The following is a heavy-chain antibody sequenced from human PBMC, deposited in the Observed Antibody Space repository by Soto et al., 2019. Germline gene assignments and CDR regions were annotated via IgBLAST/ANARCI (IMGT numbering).Heavy chain of an antibody. V-gene: IGHV1-46*03. CDR3: ARGVVGAAAAEDYYYYMDV. CDR2: INPSGGST. CDR1: GYTFTSYY. D-gene: IGHD6-13*01. J-gene: IGHJ6*03. Sequence: EASVKVSCKASGYTFTSYYMHWVRQAPGQGLEWMGIINPSGGSTSYAQKFQGRVTMTRDTSTSTVYMELSSLRSEDTAVYYCARGVVGAAAAEDYYYYMDVWGKGTTVTVSS.